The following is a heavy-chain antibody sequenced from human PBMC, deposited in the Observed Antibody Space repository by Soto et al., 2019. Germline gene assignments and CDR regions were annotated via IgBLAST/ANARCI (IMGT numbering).Heavy chain of an antibody. J-gene: IGHJ3*02. CDR3: ASKAAVAGSWIEAVDS. D-gene: IGHD6-19*01. Sequence: QVQLVESGGGLVKPGGSLRLSCAASGFTFSDYYMSWIRQAPGKGLEWVSYISSSGSTIYYADSVKGRFTSSRDNAKNSLYMQMNSRRAEGTAVYYCASKAAVAGSWIEAVDSWGQGTMVTVSS. CDR2: ISSSGSTI. V-gene: IGHV3-11*01. CDR1: GFTFSDYY.